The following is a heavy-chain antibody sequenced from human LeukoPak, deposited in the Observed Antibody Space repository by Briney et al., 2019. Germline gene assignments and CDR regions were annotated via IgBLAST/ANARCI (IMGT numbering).Heavy chain of an antibody. V-gene: IGHV6-1*01. D-gene: IGHD4-17*01. J-gene: IGHJ3*02. CDR2: TYYRSKWYN. CDR3: VRDYDSYDAFDI. CDR1: GDSVSSNSAA. Sequence: SQTLSLTCAISGDSVSSNSAAWNWIRQSPSRGLEWLGRTYYRSKWYNDYAVSVKSRIIVNPDTSKNQFSLQLNSVTPEDTAVYYCVRDYDSYDAFDIWGQGTMVTVSS.